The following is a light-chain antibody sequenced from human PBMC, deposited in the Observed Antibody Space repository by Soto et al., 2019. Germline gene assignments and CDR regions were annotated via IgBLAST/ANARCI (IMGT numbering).Light chain of an antibody. V-gene: IGLV1-47*01. CDR3: ATWDDSLDGPV. J-gene: IGLJ2*01. CDR1: SSNIGRNY. Sequence: QSVLTQTPSVSGTPGQRVNISCSGSSSNIGRNYVYWYHQFPGMAPKLLIYRDNERPSGVSDRFSGSKSGTSASLAISGLRSGDEADYHCATWDDSLDGPVFGGGTKLTVL. CDR2: RDN.